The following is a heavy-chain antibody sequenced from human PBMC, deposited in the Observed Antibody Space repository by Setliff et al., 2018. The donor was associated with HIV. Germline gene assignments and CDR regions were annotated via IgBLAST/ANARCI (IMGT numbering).Heavy chain of an antibody. CDR3: ARNVPGILPRWVGFDP. CDR2: ISHYNGDT. D-gene: IGHD1-20*01. CDR1: GYPFTSYG. J-gene: IGHJ5*02. V-gene: IGHV1-18*01. Sequence: ASVKVSCKASGYPFTSYGLCWVRQAPGQGLEWMGWISHYNGDTYYDEKFQGRVTMTTDTYTSTASMELTSLRSDETAVYYCARNVPGILPRWVGFDPWGQGTLVTVSS.